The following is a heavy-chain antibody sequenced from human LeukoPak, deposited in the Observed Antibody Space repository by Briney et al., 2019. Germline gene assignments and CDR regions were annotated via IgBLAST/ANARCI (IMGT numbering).Heavy chain of an antibody. CDR2: IRHDGSYR. Sequence: GGSLRLSCAASRFTFSSYGMHWVRQTPGKGPEWVAFIRHDGSYRQYADSVKGRFTVSRDNSKDTVYLQMNSLRTEDTAVYYCAKNRDSSDYPRDFDYWGQGTLVTVSS. D-gene: IGHD6-19*01. CDR3: AKNRDSSDYPRDFDY. CDR1: RFTFSSYG. V-gene: IGHV3-30*02. J-gene: IGHJ4*02.